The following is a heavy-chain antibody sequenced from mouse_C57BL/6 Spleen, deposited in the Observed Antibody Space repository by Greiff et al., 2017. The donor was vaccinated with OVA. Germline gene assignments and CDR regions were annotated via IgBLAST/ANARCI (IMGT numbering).Heavy chain of an antibody. CDR1: GYSFTGYY. J-gene: IGHJ2*01. CDR3: ARGGGQLGREGYFDY. Sequence: VQLKESGPELVKPGASVKISCKASGYSFTGYYMNWVKQSPEKSLEWIGEINPSTGGTTYNQKFKAKATLTVDKSSSTAYMQLKSLTSEDSAVYYCARGGGQLGREGYFDYWGQGTTLTVSS. V-gene: IGHV1-42*01. CDR2: INPSTGGT. D-gene: IGHD3-2*01.